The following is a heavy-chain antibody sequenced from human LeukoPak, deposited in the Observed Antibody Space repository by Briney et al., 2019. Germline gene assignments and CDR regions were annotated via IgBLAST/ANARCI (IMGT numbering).Heavy chain of an antibody. CDR3: ARSVEMATILLDY. J-gene: IGHJ4*02. V-gene: IGHV3-11*01. CDR1: GFTFSDYY. CDR2: ISSSGSTI. D-gene: IGHD5-24*01. Sequence: PGGSLRLSCAASGFTFSDYYMSWIRQAPGKGPEWVSYISSSGSTIYYADSVKGRFTISRDNAKNSLYLQMNSLRAEDTAAYYCARSVEMATILLDYWGQGTLVTVSS.